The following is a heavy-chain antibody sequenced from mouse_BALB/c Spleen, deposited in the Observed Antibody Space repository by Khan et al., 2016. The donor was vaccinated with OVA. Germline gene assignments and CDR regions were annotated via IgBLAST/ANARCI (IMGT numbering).Heavy chain of an antibody. CDR3: TRHGYVAWFTY. Sequence: VQLQQSGPELMKPGTSVKISCKASGYSFTSYYIHWLMQSHGKSLEWIGYIDPFSGGTTYNQKFKGKATLTVDQSSSTAYRHLSNLTSEDSAVDYCTRHGYVAWFTYWGQGTLVTVSA. CDR1: GYSFTSYY. D-gene: IGHD2-2*01. J-gene: IGHJ3*01. V-gene: IGHV1S135*01. CDR2: IDPFSGGT.